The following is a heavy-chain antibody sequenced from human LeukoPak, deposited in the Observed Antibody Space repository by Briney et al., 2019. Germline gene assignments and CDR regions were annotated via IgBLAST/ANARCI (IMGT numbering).Heavy chain of an antibody. V-gene: IGHV4-30-4*08. CDR2: IYYSGST. Sequence: SETLSLTCTVSGGSISSGDYYWSWIRQPPGKGLEWIGYIYYSGSTYYNPSLKSRVTISVDTSKNQFSLKLSSVTAADTAVYYCASRYNWNDGGAFDYWGQGTLVTVSP. CDR3: ASRYNWNDGGAFDY. J-gene: IGHJ4*02. CDR1: GGSISSGDYY. D-gene: IGHD1-1*01.